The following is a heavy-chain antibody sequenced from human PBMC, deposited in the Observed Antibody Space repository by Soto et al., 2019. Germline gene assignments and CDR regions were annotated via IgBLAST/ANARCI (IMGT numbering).Heavy chain of an antibody. Sequence: GASVKVSCKASGYTFTSYDINWVRQATGQGLEWMGWMNPNSGNTGYAQEFQGRVTMTRNTSISTAYMELSSLRSVDTAVYYCARGLDSSGYALYYYYGMDVWGQGTTVTVSS. V-gene: IGHV1-8*01. CDR1: GYTFTSYD. CDR3: ARGLDSSGYALYYYYGMDV. J-gene: IGHJ6*02. CDR2: MNPNSGNT. D-gene: IGHD3-22*01.